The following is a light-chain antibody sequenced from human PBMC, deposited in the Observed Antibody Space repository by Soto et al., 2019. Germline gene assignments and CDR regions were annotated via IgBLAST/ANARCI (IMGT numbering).Light chain of an antibody. J-gene: IGKJ3*01. V-gene: IGKV3-11*01. CDR2: DAS. Sequence: EIVLTQSPDTLSLSPWARATLSCRASQSISSDLAWYQQKPGQAPRLLIYDASNRATGIPARFSGSGSGTDFTLTISSLQPEDFAVYYCQQRSNWSPTFGPGTKVDIK. CDR3: QQRSNWSPT. CDR1: QSISSD.